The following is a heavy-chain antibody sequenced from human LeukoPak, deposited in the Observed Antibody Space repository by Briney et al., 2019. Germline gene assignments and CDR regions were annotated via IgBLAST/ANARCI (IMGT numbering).Heavy chain of an antibody. CDR3: AKIYGSGSYYNSQGAFDI. CDR2: ISGSGGST. V-gene: IGHV3-23*01. Sequence: GGSLRLSCAASGFTFSSYAMSWVRQAPGKGLEWVSAISGSGGSTYYADSVKGRFTISRDNSKNTLYLQMNSLRAEDTAVYYCAKIYGSGSYYNSQGAFDIWGQGTMVTVYS. D-gene: IGHD3-10*01. J-gene: IGHJ3*02. CDR1: GFTFSSYA.